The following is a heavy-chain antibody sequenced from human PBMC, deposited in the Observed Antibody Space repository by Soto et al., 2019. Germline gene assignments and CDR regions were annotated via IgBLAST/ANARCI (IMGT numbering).Heavy chain of an antibody. CDR3: ARWPDGYYYYGMDV. CDR1: GYTFTSYD. J-gene: IGHJ6*02. Sequence: QVQLVQSGAEVKKPGASVKVSCKASGYTFTSYDINWVRQATGQGLEWMGWMNPNSCNTGYAQKFQGRVTMTRNTCISTAYMELSSLRSEDTAVYYCARWPDGYYYYGMDVWGQGPTVTVSS. CDR2: MNPNSCNT. V-gene: IGHV1-8*01.